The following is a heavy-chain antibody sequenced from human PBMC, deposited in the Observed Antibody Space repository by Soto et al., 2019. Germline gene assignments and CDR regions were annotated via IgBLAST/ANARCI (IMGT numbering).Heavy chain of an antibody. CDR1: GFTFSSYW. V-gene: IGHV3-7*01. D-gene: IGHD2-15*01. CDR2: IKQDGSEK. CDR3: ARGGDIVVVVADAFDI. J-gene: IGHJ3*02. Sequence: GGSLRLSCAASGFTFSSYWMSWVRQAPGKGLEWVANIKQDGSEKYYVDSVKGRFTISRDNAKNSLYLQMNSLRAEDTAVYYCARGGDIVVVVADAFDIWGQGTMVTVSS.